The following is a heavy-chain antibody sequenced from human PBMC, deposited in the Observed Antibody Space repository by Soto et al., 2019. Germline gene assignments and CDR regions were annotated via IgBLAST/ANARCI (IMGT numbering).Heavy chain of an antibody. J-gene: IGHJ3*02. CDR2: ISGNGGTT. CDR1: GFIFSSYA. CDR3: AKDNDSSGYSNDAFDI. V-gene: IGHV3-23*01. D-gene: IGHD3-22*01. Sequence: GGSLRLSCAASGFIFSSYAMTWVRQGPGKGLEWVSGISGNGGTTYYADSVKGRFIISRDNSKNTLYLQMNSLRAEDTAVYYCAKDNDSSGYSNDAFDIWGQGTMVTVSS.